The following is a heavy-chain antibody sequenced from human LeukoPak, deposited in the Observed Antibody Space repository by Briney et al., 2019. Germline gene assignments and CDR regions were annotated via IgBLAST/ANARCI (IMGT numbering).Heavy chain of an antibody. D-gene: IGHD6-13*01. V-gene: IGHV1-2*02. Sequence: ASVKVSCKASGYTFTGYYMHWVRQAPGQGLEWMGWINPNSGGTNYAQKFQGRVTMTRDTSISTAYMELSRLRSDDTAVYYCARVSSSSHFPSDYWGQGTLVTVSS. CDR1: GYTFTGYY. CDR2: INPNSGGT. J-gene: IGHJ4*02. CDR3: ARVSSSSHFPSDY.